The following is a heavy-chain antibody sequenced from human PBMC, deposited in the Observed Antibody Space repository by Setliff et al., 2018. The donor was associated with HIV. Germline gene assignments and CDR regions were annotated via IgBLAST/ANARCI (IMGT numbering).Heavy chain of an antibody. CDR3: ASLGGLLYTSSSLRGVDY. CDR1: RFTFSSYW. J-gene: IGHJ4*02. Sequence: GGSLRLSCAASRFTFSSYWMHWVRQAPGKGLVWVSVINSDESSTSYADSVKGRFTISRDNAKNTLYLQMNSLRAKDTAVYYCASLGGLLYTSSSLRGVDYWGQGTLVTVSS. V-gene: IGHV3-74*01. CDR2: INSDESST. D-gene: IGHD6-6*01.